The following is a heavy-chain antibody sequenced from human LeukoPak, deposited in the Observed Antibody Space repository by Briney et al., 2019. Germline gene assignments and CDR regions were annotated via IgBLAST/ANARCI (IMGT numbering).Heavy chain of an antibody. CDR3: ARDPYSSSSGSGDH. CDR1: GFTFSSYG. Sequence: PGGSLRLSCAASGFTFSSYGMHWVRQAPGKGLEWVAVIWYDGRNKHYADSVKGRFTISRDNARNTLFLQMNSLRAEDTAVYYCARDPYSSSSGSGDHWGQGTLVTVSS. D-gene: IGHD6-13*01. CDR2: IWYDGRNK. V-gene: IGHV3-33*01. J-gene: IGHJ4*02.